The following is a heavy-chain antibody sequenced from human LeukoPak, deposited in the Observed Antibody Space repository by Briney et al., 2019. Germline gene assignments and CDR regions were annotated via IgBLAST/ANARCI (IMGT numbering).Heavy chain of an antibody. D-gene: IGHD1-14*01. V-gene: IGHV2-5*02. CDR2: IYWDDDK. Sequence: SGPTLVKPTQTLTLTCTFSGFSLSTSGVGVGWIRQPPGKALEWLALIYWDDDKRYSPSLKSRLTITKDTSKNQVVLTMTNMDPVDTATYYCAHRGWYNPYYYYYYMDVWGKGTTVTVSS. J-gene: IGHJ6*03. CDR1: GFSLSTSGVG. CDR3: AHRGWYNPYYYYYYMDV.